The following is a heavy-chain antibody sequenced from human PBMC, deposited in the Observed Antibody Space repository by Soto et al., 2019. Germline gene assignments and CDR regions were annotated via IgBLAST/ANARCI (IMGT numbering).Heavy chain of an antibody. Sequence: GESLRLSCAASGFTFSSYSMNWVRQAPGKGLEWVSYISSSSSTIYYADSEKGRFTISRDNAKNSLYLQMNSLRAEDTAVYYCARDLGRRIVVVPAAMGIIDYWGQGT. CDR3: ARDLGRRIVVVPAAMGIIDY. CDR2: ISSSSSTI. CDR1: GFTFSSYS. V-gene: IGHV3-48*01. J-gene: IGHJ4*02. D-gene: IGHD2-2*01.